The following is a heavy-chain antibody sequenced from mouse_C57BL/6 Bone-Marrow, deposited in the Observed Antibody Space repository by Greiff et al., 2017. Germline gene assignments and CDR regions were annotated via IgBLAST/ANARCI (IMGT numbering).Heavy chain of an antibody. Sequence: QVQLQQPGAELVKPGASVKLSCKASGYTFTSYWMHWVKQRPGRGLEWIGRIYPNSGGTKYNEKFKSKATLTVDKPSSTAYMQLSSLTSEDSAVYYCARWIYYGFSYYFDYWGQGTTLTVSS. D-gene: IGHD2-2*01. V-gene: IGHV1-72*01. CDR2: IYPNSGGT. CDR1: GYTFTSYW. CDR3: ARWIYYGFSYYFDY. J-gene: IGHJ2*01.